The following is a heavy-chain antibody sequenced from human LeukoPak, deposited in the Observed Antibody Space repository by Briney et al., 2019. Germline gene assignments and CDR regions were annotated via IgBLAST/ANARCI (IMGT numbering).Heavy chain of an antibody. D-gene: IGHD2-15*01. CDR3: ARDLLDNWFDP. CDR1: GFTFSTYG. V-gene: IGHV3-33*01. J-gene: IGHJ5*02. Sequence: GGSLRLSCTASGFTFSTYGMHWVRQAPGRGLDWVAFIWYDGSNEYYADSVKGRFTISRDNSMNTLYLQMNSLRAEDTAVYYCARDLLDNWFDPWGQGTLVTVSS. CDR2: IWYDGSNE.